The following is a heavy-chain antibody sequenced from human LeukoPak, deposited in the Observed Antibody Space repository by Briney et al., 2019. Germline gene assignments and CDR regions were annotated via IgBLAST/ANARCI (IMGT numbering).Heavy chain of an antibody. CDR3: ARRGYYFDY. J-gene: IGHJ4*02. CDR2: ISPFTGGT. CDR1: GYTFTANY. V-gene: IGHV1-2*02. Sequence: GASVKVSCKSSGYTFTANYLHWVRQAPGQGLEWVGWISPFTGGTKYGQKFQGSIAMTKDTSINTTDMELNSLRSDDTAVYYCARRGYYFDYWGQGTLVTVSS.